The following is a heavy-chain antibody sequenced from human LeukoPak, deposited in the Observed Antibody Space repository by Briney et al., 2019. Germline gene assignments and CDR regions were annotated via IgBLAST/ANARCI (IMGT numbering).Heavy chain of an antibody. D-gene: IGHD2-2*01. CDR2: IKQDGSEK. J-gene: IGHJ4*02. Sequence: GGSLRLSCAASGFTFSSYWMSWVRQAPGKGLEWVANIKQDGSEKYYVDSVKGRFTISRDNAKNSLYLQMNSLRAEDTAVYYCARVKGVPAAKDYFDYWGQGTLVTVSS. V-gene: IGHV3-7*01. CDR1: GFTFSSYW. CDR3: ARVKGVPAAKDYFDY.